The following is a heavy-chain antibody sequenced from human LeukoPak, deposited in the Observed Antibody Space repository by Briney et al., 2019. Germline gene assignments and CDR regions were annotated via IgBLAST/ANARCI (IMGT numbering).Heavy chain of an antibody. CDR1: GFTFDDYG. D-gene: IGHD2-21*02. CDR3: ARVPRGGYFYYYMDV. Sequence: GGSLRLSCAASGFTFDDYGMSWVRQAPGKGLEWVSGINWNGGSTGYADSVKGRFTISRDNAKNSLFLQMNSLRAEDTAFYFCARVPRGGYFYYYMDVWGKGTTVTVSS. CDR2: INWNGGST. V-gene: IGHV3-20*04. J-gene: IGHJ6*03.